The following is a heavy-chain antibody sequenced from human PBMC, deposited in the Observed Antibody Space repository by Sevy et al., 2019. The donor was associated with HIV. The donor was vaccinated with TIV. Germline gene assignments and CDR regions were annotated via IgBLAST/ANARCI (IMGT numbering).Heavy chain of an antibody. D-gene: IGHD3-16*01. Sequence: GGSLRLSCAASGFPFSNYNMNWVRQTPGRGLEWVSYISRRSTTIYYADSVKGRFTFSRDKDQSSLYLQMNALRDEDTAVYYCARETPISAYKDFWGQGTLVTVSS. V-gene: IGHV3-48*02. CDR1: GFPFSNYN. CDR2: ISRRSTTI. J-gene: IGHJ4*02. CDR3: ARETPISAYKDF.